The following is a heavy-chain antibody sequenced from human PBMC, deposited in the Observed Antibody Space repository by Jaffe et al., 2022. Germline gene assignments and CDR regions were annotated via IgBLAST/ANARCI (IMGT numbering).Heavy chain of an antibody. CDR2: IKRKNDGGTT. J-gene: IGHJ4*02. V-gene: IGHV3-15*01. CDR3: ATFGGFRTPL. CDR1: GFTFSNAW. D-gene: IGHD3-16*01. Sequence: EVQLVESGGGLVKPGGSLRLSCAASGFTFSNAWMSWVRHAPGKGLEWVGRIKRKNDGGTTDYAAPVKGRFSISRDDSKDMLYLQMNSLQTEDTGVYYCATFGGFRTPLWGQGSLVTVSS.